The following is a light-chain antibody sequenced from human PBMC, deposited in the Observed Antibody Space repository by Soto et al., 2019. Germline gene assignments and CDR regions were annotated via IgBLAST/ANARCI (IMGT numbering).Light chain of an antibody. CDR3: SSYTSNRTPYV. Sequence: QSALTQPASVSGSPGRSIAVSCTGTSSDVGAYNYVSWYQQHPGKVPKLGIYDVTNRPSGGSDRFSGAKSGNTDSLTISGLQAEDEADYYCSSYTSNRTPYVFGTGTKVTVL. CDR1: SSDVGAYNY. J-gene: IGLJ1*01. V-gene: IGLV2-14*01. CDR2: DVT.